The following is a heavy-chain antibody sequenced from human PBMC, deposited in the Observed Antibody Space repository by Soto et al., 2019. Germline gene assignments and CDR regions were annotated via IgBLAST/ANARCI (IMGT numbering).Heavy chain of an antibody. CDR2: IYYSGST. CDR1: GGSISSSSYY. V-gene: IGHV4-39*07. D-gene: IGHD2-15*01. Sequence: PSETLYLTCTVSGGSISSSSYYWGWIRQPPGKGLEWIGSIYYSGSTYYNPSLKSRVTISVDTSKNQFSLKLSSVTAADTAVYYCARQSSQDIYYFDYWGQGTLVTVSS. J-gene: IGHJ4*02. CDR3: ARQSSQDIYYFDY.